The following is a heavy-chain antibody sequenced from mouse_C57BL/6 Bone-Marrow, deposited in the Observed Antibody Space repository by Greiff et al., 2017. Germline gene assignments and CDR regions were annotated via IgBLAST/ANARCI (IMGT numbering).Heavy chain of an antibody. V-gene: IGHV14-1*01. Sequence: EVKLQQSGAELVRPGASVKLSCTASGFNIKDYYMHWVKQRPEQGLEWIGRIDPEDGDTEYAPKFQGKATMTADTSSNTAYLQLSSLTSEDTAVYYCTQTGTRAMDYWGQGTSVTVSS. D-gene: IGHD4-1*01. CDR1: GFNIKDYY. CDR3: TQTGTRAMDY. CDR2: IDPEDGDT. J-gene: IGHJ4*01.